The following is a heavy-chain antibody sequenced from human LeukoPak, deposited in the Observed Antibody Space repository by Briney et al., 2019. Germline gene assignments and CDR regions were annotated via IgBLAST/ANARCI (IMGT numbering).Heavy chain of an antibody. V-gene: IGHV1-2*02. D-gene: IGHD5-24*01. CDR2: INPNGGGT. J-gene: IGHJ4*02. CDR1: GYTFTGYY. CDR3: ARGRNIEMTTMSGGSDY. Sequence: ASVRVSCKASGYTFTGYYIHWVRQAPGQGLEWMGWINPNGGGTDYAQKFQGRVSMTRDTSISTAYMDLSDLRPDDTAVYYCARGRNIEMTTMSGGSDYWGQGTLVTVSS.